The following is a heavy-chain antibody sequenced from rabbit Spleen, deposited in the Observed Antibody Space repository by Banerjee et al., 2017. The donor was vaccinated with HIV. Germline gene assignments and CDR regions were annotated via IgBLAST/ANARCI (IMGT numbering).Heavy chain of an antibody. D-gene: IGHD7-1*01. CDR2: INAVTGKA. J-gene: IGHJ6*01. V-gene: IGHV1S45*01. CDR3: GRSSGAGYAGYGYGFGL. CDR1: GVSLNDKDV. Sequence: QEQLKESGGGLVQPGGSLKLSCKASGVSLNDKDVMCWVRQAPGKGLEWIACINAVTGKAVYASWAKGRFTMSRTSSTTVTLQMTSLTAADTATYFCGRSSGAGYAGYGYGFGLWGPGTLVTVS.